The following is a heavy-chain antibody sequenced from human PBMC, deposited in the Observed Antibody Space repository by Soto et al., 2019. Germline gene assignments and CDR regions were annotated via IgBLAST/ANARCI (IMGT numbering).Heavy chain of an antibody. V-gene: IGHV3-15*01. J-gene: IGHJ4*02. CDR1: GFTFDNVW. Sequence: ESGGGLVKPGGSLRLSCAASGFTFDNVWMSWVRQAPGKGLEWVGRIKSKTDGGTADYAAPVKGRFTISRDDSKNTLFLQMNSLKTEDTAVYYCTTDRGHMYDFDYWGQGTLVPVSS. CDR2: IKSKTDGGTA. D-gene: IGHD2-8*01. CDR3: TTDRGHMYDFDY.